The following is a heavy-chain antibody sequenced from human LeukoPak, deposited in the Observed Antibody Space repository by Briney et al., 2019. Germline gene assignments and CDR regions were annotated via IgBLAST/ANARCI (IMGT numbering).Heavy chain of an antibody. J-gene: IGHJ5*02. CDR2: IYPGDSDT. D-gene: IGHD6-13*01. Sequence: GESLKISCKGSGYSFTSYWIGWVRQMPGKGLEWMGIIYPGDSDTRYSPSFQGQVTISADKSISTAYLQWSSLKASDTAMYYCARRSSSWCGPHLDWFDPWGQGTLVTVSS. CDR3: ARRSSSWCGPHLDWFDP. CDR1: GYSFTSYW. V-gene: IGHV5-51*01.